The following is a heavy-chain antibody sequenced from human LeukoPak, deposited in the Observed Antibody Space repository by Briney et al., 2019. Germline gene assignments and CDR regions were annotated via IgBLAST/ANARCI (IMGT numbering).Heavy chain of an antibody. CDR2: IYHSGST. CDR1: GGSISSSSYY. J-gene: IGHJ4*02. D-gene: IGHD3-10*01. V-gene: IGHV4-39*07. Sequence: PSETLSLTCTVSGGSISSSSYYWGWIRQPPGKGLEWIGSIYHSGSTYYNPSLKSRVTISVDTSKNQFSLKLSSVTAADTAVYYCARVRYGSGSLDYFDYWGQGTLVTVSS. CDR3: ARVRYGSGSLDYFDY.